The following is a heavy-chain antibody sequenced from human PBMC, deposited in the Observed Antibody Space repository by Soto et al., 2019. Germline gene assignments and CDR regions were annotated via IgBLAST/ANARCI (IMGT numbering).Heavy chain of an antibody. CDR2: ISAYNGDT. CDR3: ASVRQLVGYFYYYMDV. V-gene: IGHV1-18*01. J-gene: IGHJ6*03. CDR1: GYTFTNYG. Sequence: QVQLLQSGAEVKTPGASVKVSCKASGYTFTNYGITWVRQAPGQGLEWMGWISAYNGDTHYTQRLQGRVTMTTDTSTSTAYMELRGLRSDDTAVYYCASVRQLVGYFYYYMDVWGKGTTVTVSS. D-gene: IGHD6-6*01.